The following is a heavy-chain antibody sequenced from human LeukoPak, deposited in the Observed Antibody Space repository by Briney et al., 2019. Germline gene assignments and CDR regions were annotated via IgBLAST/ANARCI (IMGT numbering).Heavy chain of an antibody. Sequence: SVKVSCKASGGTFSSYAMSWVRQAPGQGLEWMGWIIPIFGTANYAQRFQGRVTMTRDESTSTAYMELSRLRSEDTAVYYCARAYPYFYCSGGSCYFHPWGQGTLVTVSS. CDR1: GGTFSSYA. V-gene: IGHV1-69*05. D-gene: IGHD2-15*01. J-gene: IGHJ5*02. CDR2: IIPIFGTA. CDR3: ARAYPYFYCSGGSCYFHP.